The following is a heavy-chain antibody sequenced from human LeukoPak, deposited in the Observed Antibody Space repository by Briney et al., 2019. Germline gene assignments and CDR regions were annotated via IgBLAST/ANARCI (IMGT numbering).Heavy chain of an antibody. CDR3: ARHVSTREYINWFDP. CDR2: IYPGDSDT. J-gene: IGHJ5*02. D-gene: IGHD6-6*01. CDR1: GYSFISYW. Sequence: GESLKISCKGSGYSFISYWIGWVRQMPGKGLEWMGNIYPGDSDTRYSPSFQDQVTISADKSISTAYLQWSSLKASDTAMYYCARHVSTREYINWFDPWGQGTLVTVSS. V-gene: IGHV5-51*01.